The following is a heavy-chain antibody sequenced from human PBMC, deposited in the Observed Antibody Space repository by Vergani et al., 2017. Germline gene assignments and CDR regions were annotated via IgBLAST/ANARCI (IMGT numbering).Heavy chain of an antibody. CDR2: LSASDRRT. D-gene: IGHD6-19*01. CDR3: AKVGRSEVAGTFGAFDI. J-gene: IGHJ3*02. CDR1: GFTFSSYA. V-gene: IGHV3-23*01. Sequence: EVQLLESGGGLVQPGGSLRLSCAASGFTFSSYAMSWVRQAPGKGLEWVSTLSASDRRTHYADSVKGRFTISRDNSNNTLFLHMNSLRPEDTAVYYCAKVGRSEVAGTFGAFDIWGQGTMVTVSS.